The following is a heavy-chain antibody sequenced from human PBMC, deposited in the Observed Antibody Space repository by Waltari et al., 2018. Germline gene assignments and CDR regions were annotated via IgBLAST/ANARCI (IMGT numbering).Heavy chain of an antibody. CDR2: MSYSGST. Sequence: QMQLQESGPGLVRPSGTLSLMCGVAGGSLGSGGYSWGWGRQAPGKGRGWFGSMSYSGSTYYKPSLKLRVTISVDTSKDKFSLKVNSVTAADTAVYYCARQNSLSNDGFDVWGRGTMVTVSS. J-gene: IGHJ3*01. V-gene: IGHV4-39*01. CDR1: GGSLGSGGYS. CDR3: ARQNSLSNDGFDV.